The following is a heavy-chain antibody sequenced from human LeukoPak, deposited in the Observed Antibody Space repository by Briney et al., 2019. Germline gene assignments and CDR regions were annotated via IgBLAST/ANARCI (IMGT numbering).Heavy chain of an antibody. D-gene: IGHD6-19*01. Sequence: PGRSLRLSCAASGFTFSSYSMNWVRQAPGKGLEWVSSISSSSSYIYYADSVKGRFTISRDNAKNSLYLQMNSLRAEDTAVYYCARGVLSSGWRFDYWGQGTLVTVSS. CDR3: ARGVLSSGWRFDY. V-gene: IGHV3-21*01. CDR2: ISSSSSYI. CDR1: GFTFSSYS. J-gene: IGHJ4*02.